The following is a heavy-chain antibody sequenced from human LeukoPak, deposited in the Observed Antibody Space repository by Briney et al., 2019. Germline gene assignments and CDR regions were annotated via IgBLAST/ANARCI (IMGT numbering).Heavy chain of an antibody. Sequence: GGSLRLSCAASGFTFSSYSMNWVRQAPGKGLEWVSSISSSSSYIYYADSVKGRFTTSRDNAKNSLYLQMNSLRAEDTAVYYCARANDYVWGSYRYPYYYYYYGMDVWGQGTTVTVSS. CDR2: ISSSSSYI. J-gene: IGHJ6*02. CDR3: ARANDYVWGSYRYPYYYYYYGMDV. D-gene: IGHD3-16*02. V-gene: IGHV3-21*01. CDR1: GFTFSSYS.